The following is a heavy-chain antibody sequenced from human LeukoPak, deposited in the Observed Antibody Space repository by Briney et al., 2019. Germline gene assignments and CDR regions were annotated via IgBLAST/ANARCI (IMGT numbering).Heavy chain of an antibody. J-gene: IGHJ3*02. Sequence: PGGSLRLSCAASGFTVSSNYMSWVRQAPGKGLEWVSVIYSRGSTFYADSVKGRFTISRDNSKNTLYLQMNSLRAEDTAVYYCATWGRALGGAFDIWGQGTMVTVSS. CDR2: IYSRGST. V-gene: IGHV3-53*01. CDR3: ATWGRALGGAFDI. D-gene: IGHD3-16*01. CDR1: GFTVSSNY.